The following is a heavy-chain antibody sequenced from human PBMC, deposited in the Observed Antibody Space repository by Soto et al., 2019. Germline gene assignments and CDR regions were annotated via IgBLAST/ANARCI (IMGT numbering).Heavy chain of an antibody. CDR1: GFTFSSYG. CDR3: AKDDYSGSQGYYCYGMDV. V-gene: IGHV3-30*18. J-gene: IGHJ6*02. Sequence: PGGSLRLSCAASGFTFSSYGMHWVRQAPGKGLEWVAVISYDGSNKYYADSVKGRFTISRDNSKNTLYLQMNSLRAEDTAVYYCAKDDYSGSQGYYCYGMDVWGQGTTVTVSS. D-gene: IGHD1-26*01. CDR2: ISYDGSNK.